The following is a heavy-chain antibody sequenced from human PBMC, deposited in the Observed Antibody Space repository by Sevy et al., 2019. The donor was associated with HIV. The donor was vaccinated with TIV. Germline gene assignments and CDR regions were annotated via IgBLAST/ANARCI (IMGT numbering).Heavy chain of an antibody. V-gene: IGHV3-30*03. CDR3: VYCSGGSCYSGHGMDV. D-gene: IGHD2-15*01. J-gene: IGHJ6*02. CDR1: GFTFSSYG. Sequence: GGSLRLSCAASGFTFSSYGMHWVRQAPGKGLEWVAVISYDGSNKYYADSVKGRFTISRDNSKNTLYLKMNSLRAEDTAVYYCVYCSGGSCYSGHGMDVWGQGTTVTVSS. CDR2: ISYDGSNK.